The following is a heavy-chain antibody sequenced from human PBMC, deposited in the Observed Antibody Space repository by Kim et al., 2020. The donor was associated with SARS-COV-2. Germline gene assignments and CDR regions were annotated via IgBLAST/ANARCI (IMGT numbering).Heavy chain of an antibody. Sequence: KGRFTISRDNAKNSLYLQRNSMRAEDTAVYYCAGDWGEELKLEEVDAFDIWGQGTMVTVSS. J-gene: IGHJ3*02. V-gene: IGHV3-11*06. D-gene: IGHD1-26*01. CDR3: AGDWGEELKLEEVDAFDI.